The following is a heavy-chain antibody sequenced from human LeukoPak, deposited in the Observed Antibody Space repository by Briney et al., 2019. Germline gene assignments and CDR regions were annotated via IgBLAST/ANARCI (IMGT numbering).Heavy chain of an antibody. CDR3: ARVGAVADSFDY. D-gene: IGHD6-19*01. J-gene: IGHJ4*01. Sequence: GGSLRLSCAASGFTFSSDSMNWVRQAPGKGLEWVSSISSSSRYIYYADSVKGRFTISRDNAKNSLSLQMNTLTAADTDVYYCARVGAVADSFDYWGQGTLVTVSS. CDR1: GFTFSSDS. V-gene: IGHV3-21*04. CDR2: ISSSSRYI.